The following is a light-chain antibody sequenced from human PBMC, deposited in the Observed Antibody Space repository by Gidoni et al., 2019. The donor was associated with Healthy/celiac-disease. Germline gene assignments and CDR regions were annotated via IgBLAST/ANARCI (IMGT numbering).Light chain of an antibody. CDR2: GNS. Sequence: QSVLTQPPSVSGAPGQRAPISCTGSSSNSGAGYDVHWYQHLPGTAPKLLIYGNSNRPSGVPDRFSGSKSGTSASLAITGLQAEDEADYYCQSYDSSLSGSRVFGGGTKLTVL. CDR1: SSNSGAGYD. CDR3: QSYDSSLSGSRV. V-gene: IGLV1-40*01. J-gene: IGLJ2*01.